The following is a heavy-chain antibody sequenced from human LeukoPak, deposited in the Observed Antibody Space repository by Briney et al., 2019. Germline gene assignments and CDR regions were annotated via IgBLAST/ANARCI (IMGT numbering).Heavy chain of an antibody. V-gene: IGHV3-15*01. D-gene: IGHD3-22*01. Sequence: GGSPRLSXAASGFTFTNAWMSWGRQAPGKGREWVSRIKSKTDGGTTDYAAPVKGRFTISRDDSKNTLYLQMNSLKTEDTAVYYGTLSTMIVVVWGQGTMVTVSS. CDR1: GFTFTNAW. CDR2: IKSKTDGGTT. J-gene: IGHJ3*01. CDR3: TLSTMIVVV.